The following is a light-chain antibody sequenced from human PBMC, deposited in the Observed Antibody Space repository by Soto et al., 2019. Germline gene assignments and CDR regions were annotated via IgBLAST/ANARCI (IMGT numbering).Light chain of an antibody. Sequence: DIQMTQSPSSLSASVGDRVTITCRASESIARHLNWYQQKPGKAPNLLIYAASSLQNGVPSRFRGGGSGTDFTLTINNLQPEDFAAYYCQQTYSTLSITVGQGTRLQIK. CDR1: ESIARH. CDR3: QQTYSTLSIT. CDR2: AAS. J-gene: IGKJ5*01. V-gene: IGKV1-39*01.